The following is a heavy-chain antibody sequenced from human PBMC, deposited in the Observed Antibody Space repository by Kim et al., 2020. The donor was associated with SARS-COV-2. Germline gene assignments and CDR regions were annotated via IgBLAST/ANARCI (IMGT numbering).Heavy chain of an antibody. CDR1: GYTFTSYG. V-gene: IGHV1-18*01. CDR2: ISAYNGNT. CDR3: AVVVVVAATPSIHWFDP. D-gene: IGHD2-15*01. Sequence: ASVKVSCKASGYTFTSYGISWVRQAPGQGLEWMGWISAYNGNTNYAQKLQGRVTMTTDTSTSTAYMELRSLRSDDTAVYYCAVVVVVAATPSIHWFDPWGQGTLVTVSS. J-gene: IGHJ5*02.